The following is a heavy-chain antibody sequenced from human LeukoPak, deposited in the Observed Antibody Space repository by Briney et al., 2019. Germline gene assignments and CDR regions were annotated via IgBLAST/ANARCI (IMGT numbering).Heavy chain of an antibody. Sequence: PGGSLRLSCAASGFTFSYYGMHWVRQAPGKGLEWVAVIWYDGSNKYYADSVKGRFTISRDNSKNTLSLQMNSLRAEETAVYYCARDSSLLGGPKYYFDYWGQGTLVTVSS. V-gene: IGHV3-33*01. CDR3: ARDSSLLGGPKYYFDY. CDR1: GFTFSYYG. D-gene: IGHD2-15*01. CDR2: IWYDGSNK. J-gene: IGHJ4*02.